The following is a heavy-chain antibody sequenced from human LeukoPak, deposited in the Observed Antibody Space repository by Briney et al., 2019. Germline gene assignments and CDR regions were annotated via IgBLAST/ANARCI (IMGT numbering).Heavy chain of an antibody. V-gene: IGHV1-18*01. J-gene: IGHJ6*03. CDR1: GYTFTSYG. CDR3: ARDPRIAVAGTTAYDYFFHMDV. CDR2: ISAYNGNT. Sequence: ASVKVSCKASGYTFTSYGISWVRQAPGQGLEWMGWISAYNGNTNYAQKLQGRVTMTTDTSTSTAYMELRSLRPNDTALYYCARDPRIAVAGTTAYDYFFHMDVWGKGTTVIVSS. D-gene: IGHD6-19*01.